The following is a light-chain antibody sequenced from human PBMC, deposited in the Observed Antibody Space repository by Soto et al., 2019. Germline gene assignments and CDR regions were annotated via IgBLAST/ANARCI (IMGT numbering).Light chain of an antibody. J-gene: IGLJ1*01. CDR1: SSSIGAGYD. V-gene: IGLV1-40*01. Sequence: QSVMTQPPSVSGAPGQRVTISCTGSSSSIGAGYDVHWYQQRPGTAPKLLIFGNINRPSGVPDRFSGSKSGTSASLAITGLQAEYEGDYYCQSYDSTLIARYVFGTGTKLTVL. CDR3: QSYDSTLIARYV. CDR2: GNI.